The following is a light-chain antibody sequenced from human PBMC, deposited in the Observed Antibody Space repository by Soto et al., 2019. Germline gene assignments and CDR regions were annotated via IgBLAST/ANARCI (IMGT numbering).Light chain of an antibody. CDR1: SSNIGSNY. Sequence: QAVVTQPPSASGTPGQRVNISCSGSSSNIGSNYVYWYRQFPGTAPKLLIQRNNQRPSGVPARFSGSKSGTSASLAISGLRSEDEAEYFCCSSAPESTYVFGTGTKLTVL. V-gene: IGLV1-47*01. J-gene: IGLJ1*01. CDR2: RNN. CDR3: CSSAPESTYV.